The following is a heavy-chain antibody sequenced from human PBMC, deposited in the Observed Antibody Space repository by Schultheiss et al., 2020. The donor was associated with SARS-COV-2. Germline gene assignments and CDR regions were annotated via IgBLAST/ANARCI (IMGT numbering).Heavy chain of an antibody. CDR3: ARAVTTFLDY. J-gene: IGHJ4*02. CDR1: GFTFSGSA. Sequence: GGSLRLSCAASGFTFSGSAMHWVRQAPGKGLEWVAVISYDGSNKYYADSVKGRFTISRDNSKNTLYLQMNSLRAEDTAVYYCARAVTTFLDYWGQGTLVTVSS. V-gene: IGHV3-30-3*01. CDR2: ISYDGSNK. D-gene: IGHD4-17*01.